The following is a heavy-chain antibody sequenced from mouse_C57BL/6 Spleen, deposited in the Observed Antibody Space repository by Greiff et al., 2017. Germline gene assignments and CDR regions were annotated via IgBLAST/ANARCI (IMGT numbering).Heavy chain of an antibody. J-gene: IGHJ1*03. CDR1: GYAFSSYW. CDR3: ASQEGIYDGYYWYFEV. V-gene: IGHV1-80*01. Sequence: QVQLQQSGAELVKPGASVKISCKASGYAFSSYWMNWVKQRPGKGLEWIGQIYPGDGDTTYNGKFKGKATLTAAKSSSTAYMQLSSLTSEDSAVYFCASQEGIYDGYYWYFEVWGTGTTVTVSS. CDR2: IYPGDGDT. D-gene: IGHD2-3*01.